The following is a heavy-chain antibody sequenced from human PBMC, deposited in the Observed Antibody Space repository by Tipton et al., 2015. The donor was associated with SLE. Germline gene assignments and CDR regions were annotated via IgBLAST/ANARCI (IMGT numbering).Heavy chain of an antibody. J-gene: IGHJ4*02. Sequence: TLSLTCTVSGGSISRGSYYWSWLRQPAGQGLEWIGRIYTSGSTNYNPSRKSRVTISVDTSKNQFSLKLSSVTAADTAVYYCARWTSGFDYWGQGTLVTVSS. D-gene: IGHD3/OR15-3a*01. V-gene: IGHV4-61*02. CDR3: ARWTSGFDY. CDR2: IYTSGST. CDR1: GGSISRGSYY.